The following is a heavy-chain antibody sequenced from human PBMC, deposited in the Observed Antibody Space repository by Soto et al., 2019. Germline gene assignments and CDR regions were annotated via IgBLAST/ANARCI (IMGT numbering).Heavy chain of an antibody. D-gene: IGHD6-6*01. CDR3: AKEYSTSFDY. CDR1: GFTFNGST. CDR2: IRREGHYYAT. J-gene: IGHJ4*02. V-gene: IGHV3-73*01. Sequence: QPGGSLRLSCAASGFTFNGSTVHWVRQASGNGLEWVGRIRREGHYYATAYAASVTGRFTISSDNSKNTLYLQMNGLRADDTAVYYCAKEYSTSFDYWGQGTPVTVSS.